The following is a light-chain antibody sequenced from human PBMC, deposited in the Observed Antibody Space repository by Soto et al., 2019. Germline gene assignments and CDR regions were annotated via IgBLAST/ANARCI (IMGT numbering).Light chain of an antibody. J-gene: IGKJ2*01. V-gene: IGKV3-20*01. CDR2: GAS. Sequence: EFVLTQSPGTLSLSPGERATLSCRASQSVSSSYLAWYQQKPGQAPRLLFYGASSRATGIPDRFSGSGSGTDFTLTISRLEPEEFAVYYCQHCGSSTMYTFGQGTKLEIK. CDR3: QHCGSSTMYT. CDR1: QSVSSSY.